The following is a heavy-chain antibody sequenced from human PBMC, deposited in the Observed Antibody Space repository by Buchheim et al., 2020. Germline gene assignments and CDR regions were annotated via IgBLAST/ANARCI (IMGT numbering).Heavy chain of an antibody. J-gene: IGHJ6*02. CDR1: GFTFSSYG. CDR3: AKDRRYCSGGSCDYYYYYGMDV. CDR2: ISYDGSNK. V-gene: IGHV3-30*18. D-gene: IGHD2-15*01. Sequence: QVQLVESGGGVVQPGRSLRLSCAASGFTFSSYGMHWVRQAPGKGLEWVAVISYDGSNKYYADSVKGRFTISRGNSKNTLYLQMNSLRAEDTAVYYCAKDRRYCSGGSCDYYYYYGMDVWGQGTT.